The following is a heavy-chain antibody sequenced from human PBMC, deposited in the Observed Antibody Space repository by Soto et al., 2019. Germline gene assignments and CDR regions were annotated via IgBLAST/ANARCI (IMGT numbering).Heavy chain of an antibody. CDR2: IYYSGSN. V-gene: IGHV4-59*01. D-gene: IGHD2-15*01. CDR3: ARVTAYCSGGSCYRGWFDP. J-gene: IGHJ5*02. Sequence: QVQLQESGPGLVKPSETLSLTCTVSGGSISSYYWSWIRQPPGKGLEWIGYIYYSGSNNYNPSLKSRVAISVDTSKNQFSLKLSSVTAADTAVYYCARVTAYCSGGSCYRGWFDPWGQGTLVTVSS. CDR1: GGSISSYY.